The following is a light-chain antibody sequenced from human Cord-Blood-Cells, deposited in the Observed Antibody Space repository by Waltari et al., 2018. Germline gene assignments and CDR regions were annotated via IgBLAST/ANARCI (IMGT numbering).Light chain of an antibody. V-gene: IGKV3-20*01. J-gene: IGKJ2*01. Sequence: EIVLPQSPGPLSLSPGERANLSRRASQSVSSSYLAWYQQKPGKAPRLLIYGASSRAPGIPDRFSGSGSGTDFTLTISRLEPEDFAVYYCQQYGSSPPYTFGQGTKLEIK. CDR3: QQYGSSPPYT. CDR1: QSVSSSY. CDR2: GAS.